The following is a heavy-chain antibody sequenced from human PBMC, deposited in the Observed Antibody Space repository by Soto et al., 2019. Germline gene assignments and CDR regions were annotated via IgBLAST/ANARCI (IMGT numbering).Heavy chain of an antibody. J-gene: IGHJ5*02. D-gene: IGHD5-18*01. Sequence: VKVSCKASGYTFTTYDINWVRQATGQGLEWMGWMNPNSGNTGYAQKFQGRVTMTRNTSISTAYMELSSLRSEDTAVYYCARGPLEAMVSWFDPWGQGTLVTVSS. CDR2: MNPNSGNT. CDR1: GYTFTTYD. V-gene: IGHV1-8*01. CDR3: ARGPLEAMVSWFDP.